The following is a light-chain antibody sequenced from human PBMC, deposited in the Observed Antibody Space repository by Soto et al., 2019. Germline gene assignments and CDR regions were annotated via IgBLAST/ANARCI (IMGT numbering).Light chain of an antibody. J-gene: IGKJ1*01. CDR2: HGS. CDR1: QDIGTY. V-gene: IGKV1-8*01. CDR3: YRSYNNCRK. Sequence: AIRFTQSPSSFSASTGDRVSITCRATQDIGTYLAMYQQILGKAPKLLIYHGSTLQSGVPSRFSVCGYWTGFTLTISYLHSEDSVAHCVYRSYNNCRKFGQGTK.